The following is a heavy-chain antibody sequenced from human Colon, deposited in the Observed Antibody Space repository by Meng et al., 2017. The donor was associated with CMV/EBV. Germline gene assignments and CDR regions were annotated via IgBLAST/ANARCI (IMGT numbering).Heavy chain of an antibody. CDR2: ISGGGTST. J-gene: IGHJ6*02. V-gene: IGHV3-23*01. D-gene: IGHD4-11*01. CDR3: AKASSNFPYYSMDV. Sequence: GGSLKISCAASGFTFSVFAMHWVRQAPGKGLEWVSAISGGGTSTYYADSVKGRFTISRDNSNNTLFLQLSSLRADDTALYYCAKASSNFPYYSMDVWGQGTPVTVSS. CDR1: GFTFSVFA.